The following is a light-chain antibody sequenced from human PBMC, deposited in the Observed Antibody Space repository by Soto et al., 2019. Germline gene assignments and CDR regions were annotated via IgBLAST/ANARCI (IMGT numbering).Light chain of an antibody. CDR3: QQYGTSPPLT. CDR1: QSVSSNY. CDR2: GAS. V-gene: IGKV3-20*01. J-gene: IGKJ4*01. Sequence: EIVLTQSPGTLSLSPGERATLSCRASQSVSSNYLAWYQQKPGQAPRLLIYGASSRATGIPDRFSGSGSGTDFTLTISRLEPEDSAVYYCQQYGTSPPLTFGVGTKVEIK.